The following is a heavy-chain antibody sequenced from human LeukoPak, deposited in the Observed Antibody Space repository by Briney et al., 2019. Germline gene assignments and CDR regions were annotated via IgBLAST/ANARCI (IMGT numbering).Heavy chain of an antibody. CDR2: IIPIFGTA. CDR3: ASGRDDSGSYFDY. V-gene: IGHV1-69*13. Sequence: GASVKVSCKASGYTFTSYDISWVRQAPGQGLEWMGGIIPIFGTANYAQKFQGRVTITADESTSTAYMELSSLRSEDTAVYYCASGRDDSGSYFDYWGQGTLVTVSS. CDR1: GYTFTSYD. J-gene: IGHJ4*02. D-gene: IGHD1-26*01.